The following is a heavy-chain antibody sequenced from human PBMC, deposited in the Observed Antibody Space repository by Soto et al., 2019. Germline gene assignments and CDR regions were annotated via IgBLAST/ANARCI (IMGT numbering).Heavy chain of an antibody. CDR1: GGTFSSYA. Sequence: SVKVSCKASGGTFSSYAISWVLQAPGQGLEWMGGIIPIFGTANYAQKFQGRVTITADESTSTAYMELSSLRSEDTAVYYCAREVAAGHGGGYWGQGTLVTVSS. D-gene: IGHD2-15*01. CDR2: IIPIFGTA. J-gene: IGHJ4*02. CDR3: AREVAAGHGGGY. V-gene: IGHV1-69*13.